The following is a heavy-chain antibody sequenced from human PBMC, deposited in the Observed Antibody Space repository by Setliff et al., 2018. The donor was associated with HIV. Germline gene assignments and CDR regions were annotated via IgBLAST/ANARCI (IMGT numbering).Heavy chain of an antibody. J-gene: IGHJ4*02. V-gene: IGHV4-4*07. CDR1: GGSISSNY. CDR3: AGSILTGYYTFGADY. Sequence: SETLSLTCTVSGGSISSNYWSWIRQSAGKGLEWVGRIYTGGRTNYNPSLKGRVTMSVDTSKNQFSLNLSSVTAADTALYYCAGSILTGYYTFGADYWGQGTLVTVSS. D-gene: IGHD3-9*01. CDR2: IYTGGRT.